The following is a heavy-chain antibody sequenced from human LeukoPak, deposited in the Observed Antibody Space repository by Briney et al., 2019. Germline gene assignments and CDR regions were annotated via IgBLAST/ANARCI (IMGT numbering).Heavy chain of an antibody. CDR2: IYSGGST. CDR3: ARDQVVPAAIYSDY. Sequence: PGGSLRLSCAASGFTVSSNYMSWVRQAPGKGLEWVSVIYSGGSTYYADSVKGRFTISRDNAKNSLYLQMNSLRAEDTAVYYCARDQVVPAAIYSDYWGQGTLVTVSS. CDR1: GFTVSSNY. D-gene: IGHD2-2*01. V-gene: IGHV3-66*01. J-gene: IGHJ4*02.